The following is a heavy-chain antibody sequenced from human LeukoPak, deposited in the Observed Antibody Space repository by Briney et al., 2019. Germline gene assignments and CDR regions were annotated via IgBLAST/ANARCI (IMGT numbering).Heavy chain of an antibody. Sequence: SEPLSLTCTVSGGSISSSSYYWGWIRQPPGKGLEWIGSIYYSGSTYYNPSLKSRVTISVDTSKNQFSLKLSSVTAADTAVYYCARHRIYSASSGWYQKPFDYWGQGTLVTVSS. J-gene: IGHJ4*02. CDR2: IYYSGST. D-gene: IGHD6-19*01. CDR1: GGSISSSSYY. CDR3: ARHRIYSASSGWYQKPFDY. V-gene: IGHV4-39*01.